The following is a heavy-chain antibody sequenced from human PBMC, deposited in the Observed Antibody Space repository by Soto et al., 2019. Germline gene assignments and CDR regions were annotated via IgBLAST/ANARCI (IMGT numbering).Heavy chain of an antibody. V-gene: IGHV3-23*01. CDR1: GFTFSSYA. J-gene: IGHJ4*02. Sequence: GGSLRLSCSASGFTFSSYAISWVRQAPGKGLEWVSAISGSGGSTYYADSVKGRFTISRDNSKNTLYLQMNSLRAEDTAVYYCAKDSKVRWESSGYSGPYWGQGPLLTV. D-gene: IGHD3-22*01. CDR2: ISGSGGST. CDR3: AKDSKVRWESSGYSGPY.